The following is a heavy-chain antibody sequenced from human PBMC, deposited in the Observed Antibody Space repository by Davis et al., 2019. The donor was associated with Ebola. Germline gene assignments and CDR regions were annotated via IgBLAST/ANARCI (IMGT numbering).Heavy chain of an antibody. V-gene: IGHV3-49*03. Sequence: GESLKISCTVSRSTFVDYALTWFRQAPGKGLEWIGFIRNKAYGGTPEYAASVEGRFTISRDDSDSIVYLQMNSLKTEDPGVYYCASRSGWSDYYYYGMDVWGNGTTVSVSS. CDR3: ASRSGWSDYYYYGMDV. J-gene: IGHJ6*04. CDR2: IRNKAYGGTP. CDR1: RSTFVDYA. D-gene: IGHD6-19*01.